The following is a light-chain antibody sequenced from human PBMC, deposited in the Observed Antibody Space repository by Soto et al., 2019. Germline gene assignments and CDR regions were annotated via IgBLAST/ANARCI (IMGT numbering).Light chain of an antibody. CDR3: QQYDKWPRT. CDR2: FAS. Sequence: VMTQSPATLSVSPRERAALSCRASQNVSTNLAWYQQKPGQPPRLLIYFASTRATAVPARFTAGGSGTEFTLTISSLQSDDLAVYYCQQYDKWPRTFGQGTKVDIK. CDR1: QNVSTN. J-gene: IGKJ1*01. V-gene: IGKV3-15*01.